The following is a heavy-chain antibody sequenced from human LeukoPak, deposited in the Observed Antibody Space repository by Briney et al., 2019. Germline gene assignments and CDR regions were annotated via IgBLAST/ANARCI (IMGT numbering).Heavy chain of an antibody. D-gene: IGHD3-3*01. Sequence: SVKVSCKASGGTFSSYAISWVRQAPGQGLEWMGGGIPIFSRANYAQKFQGRDTITAHKSPSTAYMELSSLRSEDTAVYYCARTILPYYFDYWGQGTLVTVSS. CDR3: ARTILPYYFDY. V-gene: IGHV1-69*06. CDR1: GGTFSSYA. CDR2: GIPIFSRA. J-gene: IGHJ4*02.